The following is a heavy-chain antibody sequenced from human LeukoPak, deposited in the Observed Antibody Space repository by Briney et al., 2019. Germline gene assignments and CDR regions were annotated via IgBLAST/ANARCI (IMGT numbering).Heavy chain of an antibody. CDR2: IWYDGSNK. D-gene: IGHD3-22*01. V-gene: IGHV3-33*01. J-gene: IGHJ4*02. CDR3: ATARNDYDTNGFSVLDY. Sequence: PGRSLRLSCGASGFSFSAYGMHWVRQAPGKGLEWVAVIWYDGSNKDYADSVKGRFTISRDNSQNTLYFQMNSLRAEDTAVYYCATARNDYDTNGFSVLDYWGQGTLVTVSS. CDR1: GFSFSAYG.